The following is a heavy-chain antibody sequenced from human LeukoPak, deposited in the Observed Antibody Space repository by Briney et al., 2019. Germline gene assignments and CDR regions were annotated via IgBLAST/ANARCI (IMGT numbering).Heavy chain of an antibody. D-gene: IGHD4-17*01. CDR1: GGSISSYY. CDR3: ARDHGDYIRDEAAFDI. CDR2: IYYSGST. Sequence: PSETLSLTCTVSGGSISSYYWSWIRQPPGKGLEWIGYIYYSGSTNYNPSLKSRVTISVDTSKNQFSLKLSSVTAADTAVYYCARDHGDYIRDEAAFDIWGQGTMVTVSS. J-gene: IGHJ3*02. V-gene: IGHV4-59*01.